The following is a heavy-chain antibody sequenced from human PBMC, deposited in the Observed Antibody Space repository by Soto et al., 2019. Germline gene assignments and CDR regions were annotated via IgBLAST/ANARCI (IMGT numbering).Heavy chain of an antibody. CDR2: IYYSGST. D-gene: IGHD3-3*01. CDR3: ARDTPEDYDFWSGYYYYYGMDV. Sequence: NPSETLSLTCTVSGGSISSSSYYWGWILQPPGKGLEWIGSIYYSGSTYYNPSLKSRVTISVDTSKNQFSLKLSSVTAADTAVYYCARDTPEDYDFWSGYYYYYGMDVWGQGTTVTVS. CDR1: GGSISSSSYY. J-gene: IGHJ6*02. V-gene: IGHV4-39*02.